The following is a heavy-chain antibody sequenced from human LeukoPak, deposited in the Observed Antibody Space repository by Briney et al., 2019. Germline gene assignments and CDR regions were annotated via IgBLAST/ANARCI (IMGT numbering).Heavy chain of an antibody. D-gene: IGHD3-10*01. CDR1: GGSISSGDYY. CDR2: IYYSGST. Sequence: PSETLSLTCTVSGGSISSGDYYWSWIRQPPGKGLEWIGYIYYSGSTYYNPSLKSRVTISVDTSKDQFSLKLSSVTAADTAVYYCARDGSRGYYGSGSEGFYDYWGQRTLVTVSS. V-gene: IGHV4-30-4*01. CDR3: ARDGSRGYYGSGSEGFYDY. J-gene: IGHJ4*02.